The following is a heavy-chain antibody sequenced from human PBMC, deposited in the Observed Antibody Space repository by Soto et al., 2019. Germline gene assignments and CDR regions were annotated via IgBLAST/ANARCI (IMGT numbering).Heavy chain of an antibody. CDR3: AGSSQYYYDSSGYGAPGY. J-gene: IGHJ4*02. CDR1: GGTFSSYA. Sequence: ASVKVSCKASGGTFSSYAISWVRQAPGQGLEWMGEIIPIFGTANYAQKFQGRVTITADKSTSTAYMELSSLRSEDTAVYYCAGSSQYYYDSSGYGAPGYWGQGTLVTVLL. D-gene: IGHD3-22*01. V-gene: IGHV1-69*06. CDR2: IIPIFGTA.